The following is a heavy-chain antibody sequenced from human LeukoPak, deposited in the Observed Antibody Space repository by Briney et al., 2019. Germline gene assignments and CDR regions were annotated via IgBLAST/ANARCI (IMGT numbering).Heavy chain of an antibody. J-gene: IGHJ3*02. D-gene: IGHD3-22*01. V-gene: IGHV3-23*01. CDR1: GLTFDNYA. CDR3: AKEGDYYDSSGHSSTAFDI. Sequence: PGGFLRLSCEASGLTFDNYAMNWVRQAPGKGLEWVSGTSGSGATTYYADSVKGRFTISRDNSKNTLYLQMNSLRADDTALYYCAKEGDYYDSSGHSSTAFDIWGQGTMVAVSS. CDR2: TSGSGATT.